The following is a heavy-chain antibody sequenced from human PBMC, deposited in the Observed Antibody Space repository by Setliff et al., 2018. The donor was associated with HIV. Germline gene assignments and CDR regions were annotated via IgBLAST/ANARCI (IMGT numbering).Heavy chain of an antibody. V-gene: IGHV1-2*02. D-gene: IGHD5-12*01. CDR2: INPSRGDT. CDR3: ARDLDSGYNAQDYFAY. J-gene: IGHJ4*02. Sequence: ASVKVSCKASGYTFTSYGISWVRQAPGQGLEWMGWINPSRGDTNYAQKFQGRVTMTRDTSIRTAYMELGRLQSDDTAVYFCARDLDSGYNAQDYFAYWGQGTPVTVSS. CDR1: GYTFTSYG.